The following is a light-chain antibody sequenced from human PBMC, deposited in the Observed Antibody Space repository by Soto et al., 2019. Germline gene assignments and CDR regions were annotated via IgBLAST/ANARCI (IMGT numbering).Light chain of an antibody. V-gene: IGKV3-15*01. CDR2: GAS. CDR3: QKYGSSPWM. J-gene: IGKJ1*01. CDR1: QSVSSK. Sequence: IVMTQSPATLSVSPGERATLSCRASQSVSSKLAWYQQKPGKAPRLLIYGASTRHTGIPARFSGSGSGTEFTLTISSLEPEDFAAYYCQKYGSSPWMFGQGTKVDIK.